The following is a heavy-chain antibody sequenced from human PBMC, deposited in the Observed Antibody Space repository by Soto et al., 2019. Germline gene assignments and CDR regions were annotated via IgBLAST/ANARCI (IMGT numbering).Heavy chain of an antibody. CDR3: ARDQDSSGYYYSYYYYGMDV. D-gene: IGHD3-22*01. Sequence: SDTLSLTCTVSGGSISSYYWSWIRQPAGKGLEWIGRIYTSGSTNYNPSLKSRVTMSVDTSKNQFSLKLSSVTAADTAVYYCARDQDSSGYYYSYYYYGMDVWGQGTTVTVSS. CDR1: GGSISSYY. CDR2: IYTSGST. J-gene: IGHJ6*02. V-gene: IGHV4-4*07.